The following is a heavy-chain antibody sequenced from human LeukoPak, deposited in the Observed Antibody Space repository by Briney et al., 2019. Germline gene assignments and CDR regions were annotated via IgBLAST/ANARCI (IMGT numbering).Heavy chain of an antibody. CDR3: ARLSAGTYFHLDS. J-gene: IGHJ4*02. CDR1: GYSFSNNW. D-gene: IGHD1-26*01. CDR2: IYPGDSQT. Sequence: RRGESLKISCKGSGYSFSNNWIGLVRQMPGKGLEWMGIIYPGDSQTRYSPSFQGRVTISADRSNSSAYLQWSSLKASDTAMYYCARLSAGTYFHLDSWGEGTLVTVSS. V-gene: IGHV5-51*01.